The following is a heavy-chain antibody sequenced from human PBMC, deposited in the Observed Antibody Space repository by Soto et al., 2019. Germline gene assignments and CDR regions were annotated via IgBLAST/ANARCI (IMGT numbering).Heavy chain of an antibody. Sequence: SGPTLVNPTQTLTLTCTFSGFSLSTSGVGVGWIRQPPGKALEWLALIYWDDDKRYSTSLKSRLTITKDTSKNQVVLTMTNMDPVDTATYYCAHKGGYCSGGSCPYYFDYWGQGTLVTVS. D-gene: IGHD2-15*01. CDR2: IYWDDDK. V-gene: IGHV2-5*02. CDR3: AHKGGYCSGGSCPYYFDY. J-gene: IGHJ4*02. CDR1: GFSLSTSGVG.